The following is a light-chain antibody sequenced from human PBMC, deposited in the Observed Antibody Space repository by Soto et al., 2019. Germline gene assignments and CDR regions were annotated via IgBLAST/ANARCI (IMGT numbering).Light chain of an antibody. CDR3: HSYDSTLTGEV. J-gene: IGLJ1*01. CDR1: SSNIGAGSG. CDR2: NDN. V-gene: IGLV1-40*01. Sequence: QSVLTQPPSVSGAPGQRVTISCTGSSSNIGAGSGVHWYQQLPGTAPKLLIYNDNKRPSGVPDRFSGSKSGTSASLAIPGLPADDEADYYCHSYDSTLTGEVFATAPKATVL.